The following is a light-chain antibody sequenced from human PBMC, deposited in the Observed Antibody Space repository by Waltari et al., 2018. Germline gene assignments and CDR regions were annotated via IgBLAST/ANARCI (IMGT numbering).Light chain of an antibody. CDR2: NTN. CDR3: ALYMGSDSWV. J-gene: IGLJ3*02. V-gene: IGLV8-61*01. CDR1: SGSVSSTLY. Sequence: QTVVTQEPSFSVPPGGTVTLTCGLISGSVSSTLYPSWSQQIPGQAPRTLIHNTNSRSSGVPNRFSGSILGNKAALTITGAQADDESHYYCALYMGSDSWVFGGGTKLTVL.